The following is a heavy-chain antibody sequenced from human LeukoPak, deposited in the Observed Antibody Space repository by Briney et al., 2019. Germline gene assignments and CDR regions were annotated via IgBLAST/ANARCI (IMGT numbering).Heavy chain of an antibody. D-gene: IGHD6-13*01. CDR1: GGSINSYY. Sequence: SETLSLTCTVSGGSINSYYWSWIRQPPGKGLEWIGYIYYSGSTNYNPSLKSRVTISVDTSKNQFSLKLSSVTAADTAVYYCARDHGIAAAGTPRGGYYYYYYMDVWGKGTTVTVSS. J-gene: IGHJ6*03. CDR3: ARDHGIAAAGTPRGGYYYYYYMDV. V-gene: IGHV4-59*01. CDR2: IYYSGST.